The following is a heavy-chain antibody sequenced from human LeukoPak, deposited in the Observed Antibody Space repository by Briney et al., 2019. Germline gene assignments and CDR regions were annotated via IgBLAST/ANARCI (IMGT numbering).Heavy chain of an antibody. CDR3: AGDRYSSGWATFDY. CDR2: IWYDGSNK. D-gene: IGHD6-19*01. CDR1: GFTFSSYG. Sequence: GGSLRLSCAASGFTFSSYGMHWVRQAPGKGLEWVAVIWYDGSNKYYADSVKGRFTISRDNSKNTLYLQMNSLRAEDTAVYYCAGDRYSSGWATFDYWGQGTLVTVSS. J-gene: IGHJ4*02. V-gene: IGHV3-33*01.